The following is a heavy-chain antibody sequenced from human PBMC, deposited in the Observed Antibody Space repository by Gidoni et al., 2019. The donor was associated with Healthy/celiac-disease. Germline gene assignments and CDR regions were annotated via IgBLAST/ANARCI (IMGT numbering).Heavy chain of an antibody. CDR1: GFTFSSSG. D-gene: IGHD5-12*01. Sequence: QVQLVESGGGVVQPGRSLRLSCAASGFTFSSSGMHWVRQAPVKGLAWVAVISYDGSNKYYADSVKGRFPISRDNSKNTLYLQRNSLIAEDTAVYYCAKGKMATNGWGQGTLVTVCS. CDR3: AKGKMATNG. V-gene: IGHV3-30*18. J-gene: IGHJ4*02. CDR2: ISYDGSNK.